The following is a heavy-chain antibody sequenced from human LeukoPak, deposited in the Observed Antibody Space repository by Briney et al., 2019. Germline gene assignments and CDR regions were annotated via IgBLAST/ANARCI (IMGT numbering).Heavy chain of an antibody. Sequence: GGSLRLSCAASGFTFSSNYMSWVRQAPGKGLEWVSVIYSGGSTYYPDSVKGRFTISRDNSKNTLYLQMNSLRAEDTAVYYCARAPVMTTVTMYGMDVWGQGTTVTVSS. CDR1: GFTFSSNY. V-gene: IGHV3-66*01. CDR3: ARAPVMTTVTMYGMDV. D-gene: IGHD4-17*01. CDR2: IYSGGST. J-gene: IGHJ6*02.